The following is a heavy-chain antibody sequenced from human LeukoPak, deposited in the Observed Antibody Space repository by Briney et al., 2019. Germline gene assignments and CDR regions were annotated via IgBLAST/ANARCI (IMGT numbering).Heavy chain of an antibody. CDR3: ARMEAGIAAAGYFDY. J-gene: IGHJ4*02. D-gene: IGHD6-13*01. Sequence: SVNVSCKASGGTFSSYAISWVRQAPGQGLEWMGGIIPIFGTANYAQKFQGRVTITADESTSTAYMELSSLRSEDTAVYYCARMEAGIAAAGYFDYWGQGTLVTVSS. CDR2: IIPIFGTA. V-gene: IGHV1-69*13. CDR1: GGTFSSYA.